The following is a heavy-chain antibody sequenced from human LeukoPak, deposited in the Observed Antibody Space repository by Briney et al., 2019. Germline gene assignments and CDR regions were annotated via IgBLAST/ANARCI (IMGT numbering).Heavy chain of an antibody. CDR2: INHSGST. D-gene: IGHD5-18*01. Sequence: SETLSLTCAVYGGSFSGYYWSWIRQPPGKGLEWIGEINHSGSTNYNPSLKGRVTISVDTSKNQFSLKLSSVTAADTAVYYCARGQEGYSYGYDFDYWGQGTLVTVSS. J-gene: IGHJ4*02. CDR1: GGSFSGYY. V-gene: IGHV4-34*01. CDR3: ARGQEGYSYGYDFDY.